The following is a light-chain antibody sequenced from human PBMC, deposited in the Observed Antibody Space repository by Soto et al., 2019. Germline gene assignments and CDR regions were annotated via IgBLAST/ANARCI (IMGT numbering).Light chain of an antibody. CDR3: IQARQPPFT. Sequence: DIVMTQSPLSLPVTPGEPASISCRSSQSLLHSNGNNYLDWYLQKPGQSPQLLIYLGSTRASGVPDRFRGSGSDTDFTLKITIVEAEDVGIYYCIQARQPPFTFGQGTKLEVK. CDR2: LGS. J-gene: IGKJ2*01. CDR1: QSLLHSNGNNY. V-gene: IGKV2-28*01.